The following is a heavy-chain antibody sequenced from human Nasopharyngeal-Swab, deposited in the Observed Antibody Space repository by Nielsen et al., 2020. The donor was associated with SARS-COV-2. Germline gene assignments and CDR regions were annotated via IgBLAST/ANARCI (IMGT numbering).Heavy chain of an antibody. CDR2: IYYSGST. J-gene: IGHJ4*02. D-gene: IGHD3-3*01. CDR1: GGSFSSYY. Sequence: SETLSLTCAVYGGSFSSYYWGWIRQPPGKGLEWIGSIYYSGSTYYNPSLKSRVTISVDTSKNQFSLKLSSVTAADTAVYYCATGEWLSLDYWGQGTLVTVSS. V-gene: IGHV4-39*07. CDR3: ATGEWLSLDY.